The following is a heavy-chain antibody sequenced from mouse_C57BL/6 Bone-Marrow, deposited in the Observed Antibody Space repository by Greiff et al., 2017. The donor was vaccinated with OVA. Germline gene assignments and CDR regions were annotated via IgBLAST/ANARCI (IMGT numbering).Heavy chain of an antibody. CDR1: GYTFTSYW. V-gene: IGHV1-50*01. Sequence: VKLQQPGAELVKPGASVKLSCKASGYTFTSYWMQWVKQRPGQGLEWIGEIDPSDSYTNYNQKFKGKATLTVYTASSTAYMQLSSLTSEDSAVYYCARLYYSNYDYAMDYWGQGTSVTVSS. CDR3: ARLYYSNYDYAMDY. D-gene: IGHD2-5*01. J-gene: IGHJ4*01. CDR2: IDPSDSYT.